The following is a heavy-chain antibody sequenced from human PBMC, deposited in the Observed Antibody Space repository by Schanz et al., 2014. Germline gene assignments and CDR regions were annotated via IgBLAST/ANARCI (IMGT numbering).Heavy chain of an antibody. V-gene: IGHV1-18*01. CDR1: GYAFTTYG. J-gene: IGHJ6*02. D-gene: IGHD3-9*01. CDR2: ISTFRNEDT. CDR3: ARVQDDILTGSEYYYGMDV. Sequence: QVQLVQSGAEVKKPGASVRVSCKVSGYAFTTYGISWVRQAPGQGPEFMGWISTFRNEDTNSAQRFQGRLTMTTDTSTSTAYMELRSLRSDDTAVYYCARVQDDILTGSEYYYGMDVWGQGTTVTDSS.